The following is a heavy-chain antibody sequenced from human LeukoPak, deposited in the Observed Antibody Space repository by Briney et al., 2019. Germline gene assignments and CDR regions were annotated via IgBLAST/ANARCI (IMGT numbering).Heavy chain of an antibody. Sequence: PGGSLRLSCTTSGFIFGDYVMNWFRQAPGKGLEWVSYISSSSSTIYYADSVEGRFTISRDNAKNSLYLQMNSLRAEDTAVYYCARDPQDGYNPTEFDYWGQGTLVTVSS. CDR2: ISSSSSTI. CDR3: ARDPQDGYNPTEFDY. V-gene: IGHV3-48*01. CDR1: GFIFGDYV. J-gene: IGHJ4*02. D-gene: IGHD5-24*01.